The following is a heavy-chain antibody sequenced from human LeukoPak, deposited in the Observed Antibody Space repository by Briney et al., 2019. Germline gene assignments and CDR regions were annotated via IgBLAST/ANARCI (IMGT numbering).Heavy chain of an antibody. CDR1: GFTFSSDW. J-gene: IGHJ4*02. D-gene: IGHD3-22*01. CDR2: IKQDGSEK. V-gene: IGHV3-7*01. Sequence: PGGSLRLSCADSGFTFSSDWMTWVRQAPGKGLEWVAKIKQDGSEKYYVDSVKGRFTISRDDAKSSLYLQMNSLRAEDRAVYFCARGGSLSGYNVYWGQGTLVTVSS. CDR3: ARGGSLSGYNVY.